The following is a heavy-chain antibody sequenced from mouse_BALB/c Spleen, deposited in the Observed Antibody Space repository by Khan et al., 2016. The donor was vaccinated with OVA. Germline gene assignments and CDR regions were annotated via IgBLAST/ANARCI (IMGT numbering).Heavy chain of an antibody. Sequence: QIQFVQSGPELKKPGETVKISCKASGHTFTNFGMNWVKQAPGKGLKWMGWINTYTGEPTYADDFNGRFAFSLEASASTSYLQINNLTNEDTAHYCCTRPSYFSNAMDNWGQGTSVTGSS. D-gene: IGHD2-10*01. CDR1: GHTFTNFG. CDR3: TRPSYFSNAMDN. V-gene: IGHV9-3-1*01. CDR2: INTYTGEP. J-gene: IGHJ4*01.